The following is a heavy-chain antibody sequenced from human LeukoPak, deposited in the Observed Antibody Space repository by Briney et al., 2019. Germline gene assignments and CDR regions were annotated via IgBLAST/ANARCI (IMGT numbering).Heavy chain of an antibody. D-gene: IGHD4-17*01. V-gene: IGHV3-30-3*01. CDR2: ISHDGSNK. CDR3: ARGVRYGKQDY. J-gene: IGHJ4*02. CDR1: GFTFSNYA. Sequence: GGSLRLSCAASGFTFSNYAMHWVRQPPGKGLEWVAVISHDGSNKNYADSVKGRFTISGDNSKNTLYLQMNSLRVEDTAVYYCARGVRYGKQDYWGQGTLVTVSS.